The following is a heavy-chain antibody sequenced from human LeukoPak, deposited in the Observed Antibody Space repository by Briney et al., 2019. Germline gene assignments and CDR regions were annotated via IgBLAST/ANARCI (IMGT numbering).Heavy chain of an antibody. D-gene: IGHD4-17*01. V-gene: IGHV1-2*02. CDR1: GYTFTGYY. CDR2: INPNSGGT. Sequence: ASVKVSCKASGYTFTGYYMHWVRQAPGQGLEWMGWINPNSGGTNYAQKFQGRVTMTRDTSISTAYMELSRLRSDDTAVYYRARDYYGDYIADYWGQGTLVTVSP. J-gene: IGHJ4*02. CDR3: ARDYYGDYIADY.